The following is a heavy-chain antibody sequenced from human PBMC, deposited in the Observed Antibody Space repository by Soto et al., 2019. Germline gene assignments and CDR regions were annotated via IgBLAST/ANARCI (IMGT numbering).Heavy chain of an antibody. CDR2: ISYDGSNK. CDR1: GFTFSSYG. CDR3: AKGSEAYGYCSGGSCSEYYYGMDV. D-gene: IGHD2-15*01. Sequence: QVQLVESGGGVVQPGRSLRLSCAASGFTFSSYGMHWVRQAPGKGLEWVAVISYDGSNKYYADSVKGRFTISRDNSKNTLYLQMNSLRAEDTAVYYCAKGSEAYGYCSGGSCSEYYYGMDVWGQGTTVTVSS. V-gene: IGHV3-30*18. J-gene: IGHJ6*02.